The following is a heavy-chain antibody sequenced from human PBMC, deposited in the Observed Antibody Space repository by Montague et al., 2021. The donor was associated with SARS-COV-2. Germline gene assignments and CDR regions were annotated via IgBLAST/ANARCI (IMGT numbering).Heavy chain of an antibody. J-gene: IGHJ3*02. CDR3: ARGRRPVIVPSASPAGRAFDI. D-gene: IGHD3-22*01. V-gene: IGHV4-34*01. CDR2: VNQSGTT. Sequence: SETLSLTCAISGGSFSNYYWSWIRQPPGKGLEWIGEVNQSGTTIYNPSVKSGVTISEDTSKNQFYLRLNSVTAADTAVYYCARGRRPVIVPSASPAGRAFDIWGQGTMVTVSS. CDR1: GGSFSNYY.